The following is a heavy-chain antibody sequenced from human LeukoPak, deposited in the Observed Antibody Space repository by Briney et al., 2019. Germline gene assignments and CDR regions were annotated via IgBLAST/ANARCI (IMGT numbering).Heavy chain of an antibody. CDR3: ATLCRQLVDY. CDR2: ISSTGGTT. CDR1: GFTFSSYE. Sequence: GGSLRLSCAASGFTFSSYEMNWVRQAPGKGLEWLSYISSTGGTTFSADSVKGRFTVSRDNAKNSLYLHMNSLRADDTAVYYCATLCRQLVDYWGQGALVTVSS. V-gene: IGHV3-48*03. D-gene: IGHD6-13*01. J-gene: IGHJ4*02.